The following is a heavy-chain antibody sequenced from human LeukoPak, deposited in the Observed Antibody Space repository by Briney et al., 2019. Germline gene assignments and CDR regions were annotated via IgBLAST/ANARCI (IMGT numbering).Heavy chain of an antibody. CDR2: IYYSGST. CDR3: ARQAWLLDY. V-gene: IGHV4-59*08. Sequence: SQTLSLTCTVSGGSMNKYYWTWIRQHPGRGLEWIGQIYYSGSTYYSPSLRSRVTISVDTSKNQFTLKLNSVTAADTAVYYCARQAWLLDYWGQGALVTVSS. CDR1: GGSMNKYY. J-gene: IGHJ4*02. D-gene: IGHD5-12*01.